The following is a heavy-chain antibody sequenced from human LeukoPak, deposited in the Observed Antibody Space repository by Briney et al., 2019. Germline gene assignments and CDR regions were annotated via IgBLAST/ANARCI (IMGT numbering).Heavy chain of an antibody. V-gene: IGHV4-31*03. D-gene: IGHD4-17*01. Sequence: PSQTLSLTCTVFGGSISSGGYYWSWIRQHPGKGLEWIGYIYYSGSTYYNPSLKSRVTISVDTSKNQFSLKLSSVTAADTAVYYCARVVLGQDYGDYVVDYWGQGTLVTVSS. CDR2: IYYSGST. CDR1: GGSISSGGYY. CDR3: ARVVLGQDYGDYVVDY. J-gene: IGHJ4*02.